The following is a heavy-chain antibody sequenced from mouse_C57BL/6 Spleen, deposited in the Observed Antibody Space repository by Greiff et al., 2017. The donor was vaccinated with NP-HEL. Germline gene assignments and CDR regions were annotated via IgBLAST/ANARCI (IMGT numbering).Heavy chain of an antibody. V-gene: IGHV1-82*01. D-gene: IGHD4-1*01. CDR2: IYPGDGDT. Sequence: VQLQESGPELVKPGASVKISCKASGYAFSSSWMNWVKQRPGKGLEWIGRIYPGDGDTNYNGKFKGKATLTADKSSSTAYMQLSSLTSEDSAVYFCARPNWENYFDYWGQGTTLTVSS. CDR1: GYAFSSSW. CDR3: ARPNWENYFDY. J-gene: IGHJ2*01.